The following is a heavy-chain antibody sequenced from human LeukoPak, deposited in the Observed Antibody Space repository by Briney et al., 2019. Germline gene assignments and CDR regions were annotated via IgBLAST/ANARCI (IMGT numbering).Heavy chain of an antibody. J-gene: IGHJ3*02. CDR3: ARPRSPYDTSFDAFTI. V-gene: IGHV5-51*01. CDR1: EYSFTTYW. D-gene: IGHD3-22*01. Sequence: GESLKISCRGSEYSFTTYWIGWVRQMPGKGLEWRGMLYPGDSDSRYSPSLQGQVTMSADKSSSTAYLQWSSLKASDTAMYYCARPRSPYDTSFDAFTIWGQRTMVTVSS. CDR2: LYPGDSDS.